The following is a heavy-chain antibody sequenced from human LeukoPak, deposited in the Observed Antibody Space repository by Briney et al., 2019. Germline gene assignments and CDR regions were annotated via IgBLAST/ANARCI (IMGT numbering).Heavy chain of an antibody. V-gene: IGHV4-59*01. CDR1: GGSISSYY. D-gene: IGHD3-3*01. J-gene: IGHJ5*02. CDR2: IYYSGST. Sequence: SETLSLTCTVSGGSISSYYWSWIRQPPGKGLEWIGCIYYSGSTNYNPSLKSRVTISVDTSKNQFSLKLSSVTAADTAVYYCARGGYDFWSGSKNWFDPWGQGTLVTVSS. CDR3: ARGGYDFWSGSKNWFDP.